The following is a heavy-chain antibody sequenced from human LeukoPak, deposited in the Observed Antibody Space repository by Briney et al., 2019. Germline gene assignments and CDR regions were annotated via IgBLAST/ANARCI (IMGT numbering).Heavy chain of an antibody. CDR3: ARRTVTTAPFYDY. D-gene: IGHD4-17*01. V-gene: IGHV4-39*07. Sequence: SETLSLTCTVSGGSISTSNYYWGWIRQPPGKGLEWIGNIFYSGSTYYSPSLKSRVTISVDTSKNQFSLKLSSVTAADTAVYYCARRTVTTAPFYDYWGKGTLVTVSS. J-gene: IGHJ4*02. CDR2: IFYSGST. CDR1: GGSISTSNYY.